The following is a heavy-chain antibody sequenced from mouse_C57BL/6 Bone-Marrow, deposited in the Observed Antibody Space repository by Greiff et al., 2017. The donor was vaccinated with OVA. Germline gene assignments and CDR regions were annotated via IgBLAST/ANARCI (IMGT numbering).Heavy chain of an antibody. CDR2: IYPRSGNT. J-gene: IGHJ3*01. Sequence: QVQLQQSGAELARPGASVKLSCKASGYTFTSYGISWVKQRPGQGLEWIGEIYPRSGNTYYNGKFKGKATLTADKSSSPAYMELRSLTSEDSAVNYCASCYGNSAWYAYWGKGTLVTVSA. D-gene: IGHD2-1*01. V-gene: IGHV1-81*01. CDR3: ASCYGNSAWYAY. CDR1: GYTFTSYG.